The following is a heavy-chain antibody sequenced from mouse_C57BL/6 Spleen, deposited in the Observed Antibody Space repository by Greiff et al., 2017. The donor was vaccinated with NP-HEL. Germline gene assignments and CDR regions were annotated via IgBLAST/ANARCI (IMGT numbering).Heavy chain of an antibody. V-gene: IGHV1-59*01. CDR3: ARSLLLRYYAMDY. D-gene: IGHD1-1*01. J-gene: IGHJ4*01. CDR2: IDPSDSYT. Sequence: VQLQQPGAELVRPGTSVKLSCKASGHTFTSYWMHWVKQRPGQGLEWIGVIDPSDSYTNYNQKFKGKATLTVDTSSSTAYMQLSSLTSEDSAVYYCARSLLLRYYAMDYWGQGTSVTVSS. CDR1: GHTFTSYW.